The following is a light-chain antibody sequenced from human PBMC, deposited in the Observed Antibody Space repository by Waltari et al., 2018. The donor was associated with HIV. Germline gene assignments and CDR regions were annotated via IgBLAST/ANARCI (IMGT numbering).Light chain of an antibody. V-gene: IGLV2-11*01. CDR2: DVN. Sequence: QSALTQPRSVSGSPGQSVTISCTGTSSDVGDSNYVSWYQQHPAKAPKLMIFDVNKRPSGVPDRFSGSKSGNTASLTISGLQAEDEADYYCCSYADDYTWVFGGGTKLTVL. CDR1: SSDVGDSNY. J-gene: IGLJ3*02. CDR3: CSYADDYTWV.